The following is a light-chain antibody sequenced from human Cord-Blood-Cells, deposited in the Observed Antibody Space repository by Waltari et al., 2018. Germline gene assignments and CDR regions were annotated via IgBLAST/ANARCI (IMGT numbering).Light chain of an antibody. CDR1: SGSIASNY. CDR3: QSYDSSLGV. J-gene: IGLJ3*02. Sequence: NFMLTQPHSVSESPGKTVTISCTRSSGSIASNYVQRYQQRPGSAPTPVIYEDNQRPSGVPDRFSGSIDSSSNSASLTISGLKTEDEADYYCQSYDSSLGVFGGGTKLTVL. V-gene: IGLV6-57*03. CDR2: EDN.